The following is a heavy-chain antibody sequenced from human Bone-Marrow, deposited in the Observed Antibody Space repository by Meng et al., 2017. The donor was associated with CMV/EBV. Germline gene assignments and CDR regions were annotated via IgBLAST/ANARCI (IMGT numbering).Heavy chain of an antibody. V-gene: IGHV4-38-2*02. D-gene: IGHD5-24*01. Sequence: SETLSLTCTVSGYSISSGYYWGWIRQPPGKGLEWIGSIYHSGSTYYNPSLKSRVTISVDTSKNQFSLKLSSVTAADTAVYYCRIVEMATSEDYWGQGTLVTVSS. CDR3: RIVEMATSEDY. J-gene: IGHJ4*02. CDR1: GYSISSGYY. CDR2: IYHSGST.